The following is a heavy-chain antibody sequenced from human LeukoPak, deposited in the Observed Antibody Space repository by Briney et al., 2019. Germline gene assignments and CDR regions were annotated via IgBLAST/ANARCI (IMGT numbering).Heavy chain of an antibody. J-gene: IGHJ5*02. D-gene: IGHD3-9*01. CDR2: IIPIFGTA. CDR3: ARDTAYYDILTANNWFDP. Sequence: SVKVSCKASGGTFSSYAISWVRQAPGQGLEWMGGIIPIFGTANYAQKFQGRVTITTDESTSTAYMELSSLRSEDTAVYYCARDTAYYDILTANNWFDPWGQGTLVTVSS. V-gene: IGHV1-69*05. CDR1: GGTFSSYA.